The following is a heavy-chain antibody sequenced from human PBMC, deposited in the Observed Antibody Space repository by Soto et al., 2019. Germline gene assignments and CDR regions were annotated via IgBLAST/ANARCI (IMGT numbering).Heavy chain of an antibody. CDR1: GYTFINYD. CDR3: GALAR. J-gene: IGHJ4*03. D-gene: IGHD6-6*01. CDR2: LTPSTRNT. V-gene: IGHV1-8*01. Sequence: QVQLVQSGTEVKKPGAPVKVSCKPSGYTFINYDINWVRQATGQGPEWMGFLTPSTRNTGYARRVQGRLTLAIDPSSRTAYVDLRGLTSADTAVYYCGALARWGHRSLVAVSS.